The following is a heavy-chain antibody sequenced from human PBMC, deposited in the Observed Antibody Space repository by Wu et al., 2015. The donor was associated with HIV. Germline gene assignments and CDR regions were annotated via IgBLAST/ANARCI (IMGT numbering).Heavy chain of an antibody. CDR3: ASRKSGSFQPLLMAAFDI. Sequence: QVQLVQSGAEVKKPGSSVKVSCKASGGTFSSYAISWVRQAPGQGLEWMGRIIPIFGTANNAQKFQGRVTITADESTSTAYMELSSLRSEDTAVYYCASRKSGSFQPLLMAAFDIWGQGTMVTVSS. V-gene: IGHV1-69*13. D-gene: IGHD1-26*01. CDR1: GGTFSSYA. CDR2: IIPIFGTA. J-gene: IGHJ3*02.